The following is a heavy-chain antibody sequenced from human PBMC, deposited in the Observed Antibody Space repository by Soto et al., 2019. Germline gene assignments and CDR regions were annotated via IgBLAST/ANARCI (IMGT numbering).Heavy chain of an antibody. CDR1: GFTFSSYA. CDR3: AKARSTILWFGYYFDY. Sequence: SLRLSCAASGFTFSSYAMSWVRQAPGKGLEWVSAISGSGGSTYYADSVKGRFTISRDNSKSTLYLQMNSLRAEDTAVYYCAKARSTILWFGYYFDYWGQGTLVTVSS. D-gene: IGHD3-10*01. CDR2: ISGSGGST. V-gene: IGHV3-23*01. J-gene: IGHJ4*02.